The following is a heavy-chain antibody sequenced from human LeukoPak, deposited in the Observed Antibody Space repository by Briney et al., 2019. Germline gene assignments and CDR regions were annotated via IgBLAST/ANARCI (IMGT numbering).Heavy chain of an antibody. J-gene: IGHJ4*02. Sequence: GRSLRLSCAASGFTFSSYGMHWVRQAPGKGLEWVAVMWYDGSNKYYADSVKGRFTISRDNSKNTLYLQMDSLRGEDTAVYYCARDPGVRWLVGFDYWGQGTLVTVSS. D-gene: IGHD6-19*01. CDR2: MWYDGSNK. CDR1: GFTFSSYG. CDR3: ARDPGVRWLVGFDY. V-gene: IGHV3-33*01.